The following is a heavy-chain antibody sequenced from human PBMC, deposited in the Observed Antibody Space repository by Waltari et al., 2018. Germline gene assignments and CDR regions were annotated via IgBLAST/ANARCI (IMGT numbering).Heavy chain of an antibody. CDR1: GFTFSSSS. Sequence: EVQLVESGGGLVQPGGSLRLSCAASGFTFSSSSMNWVRQAPGKGLEWVSYISSSSSTIYYADSVKGRFTISRDNAKNSLYLQMNSLRAEDTAVYYCARGLLGYCSSTSCHYYYYGMDVWGQGTTVTVSS. D-gene: IGHD2-2*01. J-gene: IGHJ6*02. CDR3: ARGLLGYCSSTSCHYYYYGMDV. V-gene: IGHV3-48*01. CDR2: ISSSSSTI.